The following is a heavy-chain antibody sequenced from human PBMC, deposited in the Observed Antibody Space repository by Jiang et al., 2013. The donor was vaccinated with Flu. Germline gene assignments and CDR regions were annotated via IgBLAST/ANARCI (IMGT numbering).Heavy chain of an antibody. CDR3: AKGADWSKGYYFDS. CDR1: GFTFSAYA. D-gene: IGHD3-9*01. V-gene: IGHV3-23*01. Sequence: VQLLESGGGLIQPGGSLRLSCVASGFTFSAYAMSWVRQAPGKGLEWVSGVSGGAHNTYYADSVKGRFTISRDNSKNTLYLQMNSLRADDTAEYYCAKGADWSKGYYFDSWGQGTLVTVSS. CDR2: VSGGAHNT. J-gene: IGHJ4*02.